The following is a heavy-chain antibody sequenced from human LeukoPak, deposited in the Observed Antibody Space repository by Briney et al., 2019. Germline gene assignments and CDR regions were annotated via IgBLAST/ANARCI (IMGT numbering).Heavy chain of an antibody. CDR2: VYNTGRT. CDR1: GGSISTYF. V-gene: IGHV4-59*13. CDR3: ARIPSLDAFDI. Sequence: SETLSLTCTVSGGSISTYFWTWIRQPPGKGLEWIGNVYNTGRTNYNPSLESRVTISIDTSKNQFSLRLTSVTAADTAVYYCARIPSLDAFDIWGQGTMVTVSS. J-gene: IGHJ3*02. D-gene: IGHD2-2*02.